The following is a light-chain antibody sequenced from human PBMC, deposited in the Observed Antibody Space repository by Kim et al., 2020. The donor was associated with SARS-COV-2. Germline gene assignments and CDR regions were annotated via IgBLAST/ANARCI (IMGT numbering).Light chain of an antibody. CDR3: AAWDDSLSGRV. Sequence: QAVVTQPPSASGTPGQRVTISCSGSTSNIGSHSVHWFQQLPGTAPKILIYGSNYRPSGVPDRFSGSKSGTSASLAISGLRSEDEADYYCAAWDDSLSGRVFGGGTQLTVL. J-gene: IGLJ3*02. V-gene: IGLV1-47*01. CDR1: TSNIGSHS. CDR2: GSN.